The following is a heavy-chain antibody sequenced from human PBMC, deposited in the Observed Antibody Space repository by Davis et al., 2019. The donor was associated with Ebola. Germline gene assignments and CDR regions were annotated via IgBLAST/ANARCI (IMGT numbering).Heavy chain of an antibody. CDR1: GGTFSSDG. CDR3: ARGGTWNLDYGMDV. V-gene: IGHV1-69*04. D-gene: IGHD1-1*01. J-gene: IGHJ6*02. Sequence: AASVKVSCKASGGTFSSDGISWVRQAPGQGLEWMGRIIPIVGIANYAPKFQGRVTITADKSTSTANMEGNSLRSEDTAVYYCARGGTWNLDYGMDVWGQGTTVTVSS. CDR2: IIPIVGIA.